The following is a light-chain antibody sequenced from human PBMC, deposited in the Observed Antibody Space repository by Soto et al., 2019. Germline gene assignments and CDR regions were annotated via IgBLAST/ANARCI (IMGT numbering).Light chain of an antibody. CDR2: GAS. Sequence: EILMTQSPATVSVSPGGRATLSCRASQPIASNVAWYQQRPGQPPRLLIFGASTRASDVPDGFTGSGSGTQFTPTIASLHSEDFAVYFCQQYNNWPYTFGQGTKVDIK. CDR1: QPIASN. V-gene: IGKV3-15*01. J-gene: IGKJ2*01. CDR3: QQYNNWPYT.